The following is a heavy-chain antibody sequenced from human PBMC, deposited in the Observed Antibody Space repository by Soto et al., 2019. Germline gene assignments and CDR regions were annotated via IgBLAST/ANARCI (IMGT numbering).Heavy chain of an antibody. J-gene: IGHJ6*02. Sequence: GASVKVSCKASGGTFSSYAISWVRQAPGQGLEWMGGIIPIFGTANYAQKFQGRVTITADESTSTAYMELSSLRSEDTAVYYCARDRGITGRYYYGLDVWGQGTTVTVS. CDR1: GGTFSSYA. D-gene: IGHD1-20*01. CDR2: IIPIFGTA. CDR3: ARDRGITGRYYYGLDV. V-gene: IGHV1-69*13.